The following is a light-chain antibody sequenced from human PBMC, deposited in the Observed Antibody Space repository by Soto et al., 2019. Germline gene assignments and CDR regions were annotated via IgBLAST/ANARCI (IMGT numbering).Light chain of an antibody. CDR3: SSYTSSSTLD. Sequence: QSVLTQPASVSGSPGQSITISCTGNSSEVGGYNYVSWYQQHPGKAPKLMIYDVSTRPSGVSNRFSCSKSGNAASLTISGLQAEDEDYYYCSSYTSSSTLDFGGGTKLTVL. J-gene: IGLJ2*01. CDR1: SSEVGGYNY. V-gene: IGLV2-14*01. CDR2: DVS.